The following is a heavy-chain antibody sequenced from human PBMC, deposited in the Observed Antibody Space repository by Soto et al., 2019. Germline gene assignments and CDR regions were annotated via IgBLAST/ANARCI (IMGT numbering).Heavy chain of an antibody. D-gene: IGHD3-16*02. Sequence: GGSLRLSCAASGFTFSSYCMNWVRQAPGKWLEWVSSISSSRSNIYYADSVKGRFTISRDNAKNSLYLQMNSLRAEDTAVYYCARDIGVGYDYVWGSYRYNYYYGMDVWGQGXTVTVYS. J-gene: IGHJ6*02. CDR1: GFTFSSYC. CDR3: ARDIGVGYDYVWGSYRYNYYYGMDV. V-gene: IGHV3-21*01. CDR2: ISSSRSNI.